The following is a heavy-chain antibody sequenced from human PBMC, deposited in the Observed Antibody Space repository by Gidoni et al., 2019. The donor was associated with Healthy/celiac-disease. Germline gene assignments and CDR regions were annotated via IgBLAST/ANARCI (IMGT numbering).Heavy chain of an antibody. CDR1: GFTFSSYE. J-gene: IGHJ4*02. Sequence: EVQLVESGGGLVQPGGSLRLSCAASGFTFSSYEMNWVRQAPGKGLEWVSYISSSGSTIYYADSVKGRFTISRDNAKNSLYLQMNSLRAEDTAVYYCARGSITMVRGIDYWGQGTLVTVSS. D-gene: IGHD3-10*01. CDR3: ARGSITMVRGIDY. V-gene: IGHV3-48*03. CDR2: ISSSGSTI.